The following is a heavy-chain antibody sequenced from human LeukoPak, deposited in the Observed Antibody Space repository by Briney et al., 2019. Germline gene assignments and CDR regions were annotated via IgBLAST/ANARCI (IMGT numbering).Heavy chain of an antibody. V-gene: IGHV4-34*01. Sequence: SETLSLTCAVYGGSFSGYYWSWIRQPPGKGLEWIGEINHSGSTNYNPSLKSRVTISVDTSKNQFSLRLSSVTAADTAVYYCASPGGCSGGSCYDFDYWGQGTLVTVSS. CDR3: ASPGGCSGGSCYDFDY. D-gene: IGHD2-15*01. CDR2: INHSGST. CDR1: GGSFSGYY. J-gene: IGHJ4*02.